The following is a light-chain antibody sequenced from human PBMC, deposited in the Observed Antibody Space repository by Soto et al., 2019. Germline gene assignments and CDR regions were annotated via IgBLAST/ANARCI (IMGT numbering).Light chain of an antibody. Sequence: EIVMTQSPVTLSVSPGERATLSCRASQSVNSNLAWYQQKPGQAPSLLIYGAFTRATGIPARFSGTGSGTDFTLTISRLEPEDFAVYYCQQYAISPGTFGQGTKVDIK. J-gene: IGKJ1*01. CDR1: QSVNSN. CDR2: GAF. V-gene: IGKV3-15*01. CDR3: QQYAISPGT.